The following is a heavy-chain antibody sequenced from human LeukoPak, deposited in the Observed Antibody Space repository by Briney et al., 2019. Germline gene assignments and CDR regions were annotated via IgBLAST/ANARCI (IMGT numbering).Heavy chain of an antibody. V-gene: IGHV4-59*01. Sequence: PSETLSLTCTVSGGSISSYYWSWIRQPPGKGLEWIGDIYYSGSTNYNPSLKSRVTISVDTSKNQFSLKLSSVTAADTAVYYCARRPITMSGGFVIWGQRKMVTVSS. CDR2: IYYSGST. CDR3: ARRPITMSGGFVI. CDR1: GGSISSYY. J-gene: IGHJ3*02. D-gene: IGHD3-10*02.